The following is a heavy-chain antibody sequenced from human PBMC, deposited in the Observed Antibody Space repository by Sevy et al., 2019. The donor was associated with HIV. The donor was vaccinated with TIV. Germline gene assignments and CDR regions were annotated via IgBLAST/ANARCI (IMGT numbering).Heavy chain of an antibody. J-gene: IGHJ3*02. CDR1: GYSFTAYW. D-gene: IGHD4-17*01. V-gene: IGHV5-51*01. CDR3: ARPTGLKVGIDFGTLDI. Sequence: GESLKISCKGSGYSFTAYWIDWVRQVPGKGLEWMGTIYPGDSETRYSPSVQGQVTISADKSLTTAYLQWSSPKASDTAVYCCARPTGLKVGIDFGTLDIWGQGTMVTVSS. CDR2: IYPGDSET.